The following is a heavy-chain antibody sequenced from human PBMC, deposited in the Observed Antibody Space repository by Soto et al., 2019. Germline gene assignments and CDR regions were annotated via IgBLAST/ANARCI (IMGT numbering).Heavy chain of an antibody. Sequence: GESLKISCKGSGYNFTSYWIGWVRQMPGKGLEWMGIIHPGDSDTRYSPSFQGQVTISADKSISTAYLQWGSLKASDTAMYYCARHPYFYDSSGFCLDYWGQGTLVTVSS. CDR1: GYNFTSYW. D-gene: IGHD3-22*01. CDR3: ARHPYFYDSSGFCLDY. CDR2: IHPGDSDT. V-gene: IGHV5-51*01. J-gene: IGHJ4*01.